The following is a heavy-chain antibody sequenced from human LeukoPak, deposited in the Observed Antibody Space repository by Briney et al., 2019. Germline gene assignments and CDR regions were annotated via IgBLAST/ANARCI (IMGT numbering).Heavy chain of an antibody. J-gene: IGHJ4*02. CDR2: IRSKAYGGTT. Sequence: GGSQRLSCTASGFTFGDYAMSWFRQAPGKGLEWVGFIRSKAYGGTTEYAASVKGRFTISRDDSKSIAYLQMNSLKTENTAVYYCTRDGGEMATIWVDYWGQGTLVAVSS. V-gene: IGHV3-49*03. D-gene: IGHD5-24*01. CDR1: GFTFGDYA. CDR3: TRDGGEMATIWVDY.